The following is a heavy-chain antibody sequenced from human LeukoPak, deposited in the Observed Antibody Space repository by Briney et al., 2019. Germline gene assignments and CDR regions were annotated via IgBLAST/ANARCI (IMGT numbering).Heavy chain of an antibody. J-gene: IGHJ4*02. CDR2: ISGSSGTI. CDR1: GFTFSSYA. CDR3: ARVQGYCSGGSCFPWDY. D-gene: IGHD2-15*01. Sequence: PGGSLRLSCAASGFTFSSYAMSWVGQPPGKGLEWVAAISGSSGTIYYADSVKGRFTVSRDNSKNTLYLQMNSLRAEETAVYYCARVQGYCSGGSCFPWDYWGQGALVTVSS. V-gene: IGHV3-23*01.